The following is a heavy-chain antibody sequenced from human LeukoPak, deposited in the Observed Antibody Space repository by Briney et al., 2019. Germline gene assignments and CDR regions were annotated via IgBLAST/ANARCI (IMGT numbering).Heavy chain of an antibody. V-gene: IGHV4-61*02. Sequence: PSETLSLTCTVSGGTITSGSYYWNWIRQPAGKGLEWIGRVYTSGSTSYNPSLKSRVTISVDTSKNQFSLKLSSVTAADTAVYYCAREPYYDILTGSTDAFDIWGQGTMVTVSS. CDR3: AREPYYDILTGSTDAFDI. J-gene: IGHJ3*02. CDR2: VYTSGST. D-gene: IGHD3-9*01. CDR1: GGTITSGSYY.